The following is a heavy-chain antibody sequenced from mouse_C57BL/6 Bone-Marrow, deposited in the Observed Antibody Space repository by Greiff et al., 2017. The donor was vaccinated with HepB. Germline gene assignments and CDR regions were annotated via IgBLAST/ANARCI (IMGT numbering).Heavy chain of an antibody. CDR2: IYPGSGNT. J-gene: IGHJ4*01. V-gene: IGHV1-76*01. D-gene: IGHD1-1*01. CDR1: GYTFTDYY. CDR3: ARLGTTVVRDAMDY. Sequence: QVQLQQSGAELVRPGASVKLSCKASGYTFTDYYINWVKQRPGQGLEWIARIYPGSGNTYYTEKFKGKATLTAEKASSTAYMQLSSLTSEDSAVYFCARLGTTVVRDAMDYWGQGTSVTVSS.